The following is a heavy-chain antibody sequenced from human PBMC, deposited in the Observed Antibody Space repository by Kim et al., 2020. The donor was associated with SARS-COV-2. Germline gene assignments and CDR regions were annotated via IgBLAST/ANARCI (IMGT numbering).Heavy chain of an antibody. CDR1: GFTFSSYA. CDR3: ANNPFSGQDGPLHVFDP. V-gene: IGHV3-23*01. CDR2: ISGSGGST. D-gene: IGHD2-15*01. Sequence: GGSLRLSCAASGFTFSSYAMSWVRQAPGKGLEWVSAISGSGGSTYYADSVKGRFTISRDNSKNTLYLQMNSLRAEDTAVYYCANNPFSGQDGPLHVFDPWGQGTLVTVSS. J-gene: IGHJ5*02.